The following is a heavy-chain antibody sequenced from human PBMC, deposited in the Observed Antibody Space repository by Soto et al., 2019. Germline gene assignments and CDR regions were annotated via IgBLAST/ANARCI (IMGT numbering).Heavy chain of an antibody. Sequence: QITLKESGPPLVKPTQTLTLTCTFSGFSLSTSGVGVGWIRQPPGKALEWLALIYWDDDKRYSPSLKSRLTITQDTSKNPLVLTMTNMAPVDTATYYCAPVYGGYATFDYWGQGTLVTVSS. CDR1: GFSLSTSGVG. D-gene: IGHD5-12*01. V-gene: IGHV2-5*02. J-gene: IGHJ4*02. CDR3: APVYGGYATFDY. CDR2: IYWDDDK.